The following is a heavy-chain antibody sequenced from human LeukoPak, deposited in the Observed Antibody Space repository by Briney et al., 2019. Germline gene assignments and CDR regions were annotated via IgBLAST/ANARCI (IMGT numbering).Heavy chain of an antibody. CDR2: FYYTGST. J-gene: IGHJ4*02. CDR1: GDSSGNNY. D-gene: IGHD6-19*01. V-gene: IGHV4-59*01. Sequence: SETLSLTCTVSGDSSGNNYWTWIQQSPGKGLEWIGYFYYTGSTNYNPSLQSRVTMSVDTSKNQFSLELSSVTSADTAVYYCAQSSGRYLDNWGQGILVTVSS. CDR3: AQSSGRYLDN.